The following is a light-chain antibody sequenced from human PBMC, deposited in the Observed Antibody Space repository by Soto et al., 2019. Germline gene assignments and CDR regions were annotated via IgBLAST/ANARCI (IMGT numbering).Light chain of an antibody. Sequence: EIVMTKSPATLSVSPGERATLSCRASQSVSSNLAWYQQKPGQTPNVLIYRASIRATGIPDRFSGSGSGTDFTLTISRLEPEDFAVYYCQQYGASPLTFGGGTKVDI. CDR1: QSVSSN. V-gene: IGKV3D-15*01. J-gene: IGKJ4*01. CDR2: RAS. CDR3: QQYGASPLT.